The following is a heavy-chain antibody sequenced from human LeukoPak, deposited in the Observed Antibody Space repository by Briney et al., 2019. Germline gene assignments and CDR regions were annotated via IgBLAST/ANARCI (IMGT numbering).Heavy chain of an antibody. J-gene: IGHJ4*02. CDR3: VYDYGELDY. Sequence: SETLSLTCAVYGGSFSGYYWSWIRQPPGKGLEWIGEINHSGSTNYNLSLKSRVTISVDTSKNQFSLKLSSVTAADTAVYYCVYDYGELDYWGQGTLVTVSS. D-gene: IGHD4-17*01. V-gene: IGHV4-34*01. CDR1: GGSFSGYY. CDR2: INHSGST.